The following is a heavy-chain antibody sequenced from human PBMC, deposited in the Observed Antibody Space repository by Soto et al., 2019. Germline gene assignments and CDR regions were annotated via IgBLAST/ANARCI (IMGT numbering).Heavy chain of an antibody. CDR3: ARDLRFSSTNYFDF. CDR1: GFLFTDYY. D-gene: IGHD2-8*01. J-gene: IGHJ4*02. V-gene: IGHV3-11*06. Sequence: LRLSCTASGFLFTDYYMSWIRQPPGKGLEWLAYIDGSSDYTNSADSVKGRFTISRDNAKNSVFLQMNNLRADDTAVYYCARDLRFSSTNYFDFWGRGTLVTVSS. CDR2: IDGSSDYT.